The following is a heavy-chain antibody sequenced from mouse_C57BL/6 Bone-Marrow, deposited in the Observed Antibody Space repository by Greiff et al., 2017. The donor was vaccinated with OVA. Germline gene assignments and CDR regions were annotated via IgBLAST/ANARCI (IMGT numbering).Heavy chain of an antibody. CDR1: GFTFSSYA. CDR2: ISSGGDYI. J-gene: IGHJ4*01. Sequence: EVKLMESGEGLVKPGGSLKLSCAASGFTFSSYAMSWVRQTPEKRLEWVAYISSGGDYIYYADTVKGLFTISRDNARNTLYLQMSSLKSEDTAMYYCTRLLDAMGYWGQGTSVTVSS. V-gene: IGHV5-9-1*02. CDR3: TRLLDAMGY. D-gene: IGHD2-1*01.